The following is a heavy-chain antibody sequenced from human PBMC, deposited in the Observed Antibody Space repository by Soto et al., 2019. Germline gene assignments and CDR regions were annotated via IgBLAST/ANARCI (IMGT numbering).Heavy chain of an antibody. Sequence: TVSGGSISSGGYYWSWIRQHPGKGLEWIGYIYYSGSTYYNPSLKSRVTISVDTSKNQFSLKLSSVTAADTAVYYCAVGLGRGYSYAHYWGQGTLVTVSS. CDR2: IYYSGST. CDR3: AVGLGRGYSYAHY. D-gene: IGHD5-18*01. CDR1: GGSISSGGYY. J-gene: IGHJ4*02. V-gene: IGHV4-31*03.